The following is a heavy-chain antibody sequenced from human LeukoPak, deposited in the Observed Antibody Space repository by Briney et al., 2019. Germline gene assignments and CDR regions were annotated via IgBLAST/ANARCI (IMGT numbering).Heavy chain of an antibody. V-gene: IGHV6-1*01. CDR1: GDSVSSNSAA. Sequence: PSQTLSLTCALSGDSVSSNSAAWNWIRQSPSRGLEWLGRTYYRSKWYNDYAVSVKSRITINPDTSKNQFSLQLNSVTPEDTAVYYCARVSAQWLDYAFDIWGQGTMVTVSS. CDR2: TYYRSKWYN. D-gene: IGHD6-19*01. J-gene: IGHJ3*02. CDR3: ARVSAQWLDYAFDI.